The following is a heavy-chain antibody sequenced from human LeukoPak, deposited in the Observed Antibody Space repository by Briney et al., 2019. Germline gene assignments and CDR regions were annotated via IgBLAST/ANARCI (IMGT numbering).Heavy chain of an antibody. J-gene: IGHJ4*02. CDR3: ARDLSGSYSFDY. D-gene: IGHD1-26*01. V-gene: IGHV3-30-3*01. CDR1: GFTFSNYA. CDR2: ISYDGNNK. Sequence: GRSLRLSCAASGFTFSNYAMHWVRQAPGKGLEWVAVISYDGNNKYYADSVKGRFTISRDNSKNTLYLQMNSLRAEDTAVYDYARDLSGSYSFDYWGQGTLVTVSS.